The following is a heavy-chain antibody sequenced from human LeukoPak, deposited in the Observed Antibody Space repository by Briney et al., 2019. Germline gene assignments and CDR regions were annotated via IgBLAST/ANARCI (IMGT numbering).Heavy chain of an antibody. D-gene: IGHD3-22*01. Sequence: SETLSLTCTVSGGSISSGGYYWSWIRQHPGKGLEWIGYIYYSGSTYYNPSLKSRVTISVDTSKNQFSLKLSSVTAADTAVYYCARDYYDSSGYYSHWLDPWGQGTLVTVSS. CDR3: ARDYYDSSGYYSHWLDP. J-gene: IGHJ5*02. CDR2: IYYSGST. CDR1: GGSISSGGYY. V-gene: IGHV4-31*03.